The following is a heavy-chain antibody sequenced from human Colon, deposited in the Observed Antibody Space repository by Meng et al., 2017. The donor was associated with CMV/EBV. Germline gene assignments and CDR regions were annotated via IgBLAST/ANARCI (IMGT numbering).Heavy chain of an antibody. Sequence: GESLKISCAASGFTFSSYCMNWVRQAPKKGLEWVSSISSSSSYRYYADSVKGRFTISRDNAKNSLSLQMSGLRAEDTAVYYCARDRSNIVGATTAFDYWGQGMLVTVSS. J-gene: IGHJ4*02. V-gene: IGHV3-21*01. CDR1: GFTFSSYC. CDR3: ARDRSNIVGATTAFDY. CDR2: ISSSSSYR. D-gene: IGHD1-26*01.